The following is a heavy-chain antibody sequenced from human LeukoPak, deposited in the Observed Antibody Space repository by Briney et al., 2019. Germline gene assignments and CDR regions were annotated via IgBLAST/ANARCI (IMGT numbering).Heavy chain of an antibody. J-gene: IGHJ4*02. CDR3: TTIAAAGQVDY. D-gene: IGHD6-13*01. Sequence: GGCLSLSCAASGFTFSNAWMSWVRQAAGKGVEGVGRIKSKTDGGTTDYAAPVKGRFIISRDDSKNTLYVQMNSLKTEDTAVYYGTTIAAAGQVDYWGQGALGTASS. V-gene: IGHV3-15*01. CDR2: IKSKTDGGTT. CDR1: GFTFSNAW.